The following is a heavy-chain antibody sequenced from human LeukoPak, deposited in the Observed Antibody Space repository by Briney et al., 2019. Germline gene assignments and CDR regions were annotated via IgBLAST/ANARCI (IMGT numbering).Heavy chain of an antibody. Sequence: KTSETLCLTCTVSGGSVSSGSYYWSWIRQPPGKGLEWIGYIYYSGSTNYNPSLKSRVTISVDTSKNQFSLKLSSVTAADTAVYYCARLPKSYSSGWYSQENYFDYWGQGTLVTVSS. CDR1: GGSVSSGSYY. CDR3: ARLPKSYSSGWYSQENYFDY. D-gene: IGHD6-19*01. CDR2: IYYSGST. V-gene: IGHV4-61*01. J-gene: IGHJ4*02.